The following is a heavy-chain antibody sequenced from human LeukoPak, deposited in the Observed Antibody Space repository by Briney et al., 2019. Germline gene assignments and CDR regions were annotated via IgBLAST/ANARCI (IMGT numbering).Heavy chain of an antibody. J-gene: IGHJ6*02. CDR1: GGSISSYY. Sequence: SETLSLTCTVSGGSISSYYWSWIRQPAGKGLEWIGRIYTSGSTNYNPSLKSRVTMSVDTSKNQFSLKLSSVTAADTAVYYCARDHSYCSSTSCSPSSSDYGMDVWGQGTTVTVSS. D-gene: IGHD2-2*01. V-gene: IGHV4-4*07. CDR2: IYTSGST. CDR3: ARDHSYCSSTSCSPSSSDYGMDV.